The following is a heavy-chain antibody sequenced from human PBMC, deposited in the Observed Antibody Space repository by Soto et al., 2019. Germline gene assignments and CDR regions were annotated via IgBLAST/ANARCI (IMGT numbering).Heavy chain of an antibody. V-gene: IGHV4-59*01. CDR3: ARAGTSRFDFWSSYFGPNWFDP. CDR2: IYYSGST. D-gene: IGHD3-3*01. Sequence: CIRQKPGKGLEWIGYIYYSGSTNYNPSLKSRVTISVDTSKNQFSLKLSSVTAADTAVYYCARAGTSRFDFWSSYFGPNWFDPWGQGTLVTVSS. J-gene: IGHJ5*02.